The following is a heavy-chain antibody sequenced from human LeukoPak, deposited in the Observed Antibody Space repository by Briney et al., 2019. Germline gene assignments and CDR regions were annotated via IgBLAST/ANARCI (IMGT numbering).Heavy chain of an antibody. J-gene: IGHJ4*02. D-gene: IGHD2-2*01. CDR2: IYYSGST. V-gene: IGHV4-30-4*08. CDR3: ARVVCSSTSCGAYFDY. CDR1: GGSISSGDYY. Sequence: PSETLSLTCTVSGGSISSGDYYWSWIRQPPGKGLEWIGYIYYSGSTYYNPSLKSRVTISVDTSKNQFSLKLCSVTAADTAVYYCARVVCSSTSCGAYFDYWGQGTLVTVSS.